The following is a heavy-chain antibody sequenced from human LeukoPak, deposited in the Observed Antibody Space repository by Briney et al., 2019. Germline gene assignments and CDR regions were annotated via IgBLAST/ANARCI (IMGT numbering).Heavy chain of an antibody. J-gene: IGHJ4*02. Sequence: SETLSLTCAVYGGSFSGYYWSWIRQPPGKGLEWIGEINHSGSTNYNPSLKSRVTISVDTSKDQFSLKLSSVTAADTAVYYCARDLKIGYNSGWYSFDYWGQGTLVTVSS. CDR3: ARDLKIGYNSGWYSFDY. CDR2: INHSGST. D-gene: IGHD6-19*01. V-gene: IGHV4-34*01. CDR1: GGSFSGYY.